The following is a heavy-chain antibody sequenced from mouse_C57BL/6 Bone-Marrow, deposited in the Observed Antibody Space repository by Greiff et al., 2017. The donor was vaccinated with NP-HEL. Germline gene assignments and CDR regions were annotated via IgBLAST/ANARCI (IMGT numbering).Heavy chain of an antibody. CDR2: INPGSGGT. J-gene: IGHJ2*01. CDR3: ARSGTTVDY. V-gene: IGHV1-54*01. D-gene: IGHD1-1*01. CDR1: GYAFTNYL. Sequence: VQLQESGAELVRPGTSVKVSCKASGYAFTNYLIEWVKQRPGQGLEWIGVINPGSGGTNYNEKFQGKATLTADKSYSTAYMQLSSLTSEDSAVYFCARSGTTVDYWGQGTTLTVSS.